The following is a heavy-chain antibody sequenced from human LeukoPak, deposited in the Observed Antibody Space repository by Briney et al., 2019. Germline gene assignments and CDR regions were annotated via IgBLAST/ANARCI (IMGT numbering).Heavy chain of an antibody. D-gene: IGHD3-10*01. CDR3: AKDEPGTYSPSDY. J-gene: IGHJ4*02. CDR1: GFTFSAYA. CDR2: ISSNGGSS. V-gene: IGHV3-64*04. Sequence: HPGGSLRLSCSASGFTFSAYAMYWVRQAPGKGLEYVSGISSNGGSSFYADSVKGRFTISRDNSKSTLYLQMNSLRAEDTAVYYCAKDEPGTYSPSDYWGQGTLVTVSS.